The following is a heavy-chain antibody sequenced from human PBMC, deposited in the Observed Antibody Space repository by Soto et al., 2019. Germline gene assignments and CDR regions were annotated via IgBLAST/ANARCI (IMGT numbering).Heavy chain of an antibody. CDR1: GFTFSSYG. CDR2: ISYDGSNK. J-gene: IGHJ4*02. V-gene: IGHV3-30*18. D-gene: IGHD3-16*01. CDR3: AKAVLFLGGARLFDY. Sequence: VGSLRLSCAASGFTFSSYGMHWVRQAPGKGLEWVAVISYDGSNKYYADSVKGRFTISRDNSKNTLYLQMNSLRAEDTAVYYCAKAVLFLGGARLFDYWGQGTLVTVSS.